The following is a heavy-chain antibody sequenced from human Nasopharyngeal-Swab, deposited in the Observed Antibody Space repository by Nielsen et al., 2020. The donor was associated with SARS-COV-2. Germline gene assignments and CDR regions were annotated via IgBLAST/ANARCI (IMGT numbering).Heavy chain of an antibody. J-gene: IGHJ3*02. CDR3: ARGFLDDAFDI. CDR2: IYSGGSST. Sequence: VRQAPGKGLEWVSVIYSGGSSTYYADSVKGRFTISRDNSKNTLYLQMNSLRAEDTAVYYCARGFLDDAFDIWGQGTMVTVPS. V-gene: IGHV3-23*03. D-gene: IGHD3/OR15-3a*01.